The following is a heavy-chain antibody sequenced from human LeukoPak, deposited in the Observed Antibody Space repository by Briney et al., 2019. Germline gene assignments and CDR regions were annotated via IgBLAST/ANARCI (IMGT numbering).Heavy chain of an antibody. CDR3: AKDMGDCSSTSCSYYHYYGMDV. Sequence: GGSLRLSCAASGFTFSSYAMSWVRQAPGKGLEWVSAISGSGGSTYYADSVKGRFTISRDNSKNTLYLQMNSLRAEDTAVYYCAKDMGDCSSTSCSYYHYYGMDVWGQGTTVTVSS. CDR1: GFTFSSYA. CDR2: ISGSGGST. V-gene: IGHV3-23*01. D-gene: IGHD2-2*01. J-gene: IGHJ6*02.